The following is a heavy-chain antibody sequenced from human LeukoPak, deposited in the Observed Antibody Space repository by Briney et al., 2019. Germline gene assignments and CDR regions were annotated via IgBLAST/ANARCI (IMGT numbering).Heavy chain of an antibody. CDR3: AKVAGWGYCSSASCSGPGYFDY. V-gene: IGHV3-23*01. Sequence: HSGGSLRLSCAASGFTFSSYAMSWVRQAPGKGLEWVSAISGSGGSTYYADSVKGRFTISRDNSKNTLYLQMNSLRAEDTAVYYCAKVAGWGYCSSASCSGPGYFDYWGQGTLVTVSS. D-gene: IGHD2-2*01. CDR1: GFTFSSYA. CDR2: ISGSGGST. J-gene: IGHJ4*02.